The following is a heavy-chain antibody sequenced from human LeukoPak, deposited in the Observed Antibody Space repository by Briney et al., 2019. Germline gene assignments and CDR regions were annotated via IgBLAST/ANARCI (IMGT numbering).Heavy chain of an antibody. V-gene: IGHV3-11*01. CDR3: AREYCRSTSCYGYPYY. Sequence: GGSLRLSCAASGFTFSDYYLSWIRQAPGKGLECVSYITNSGTTIYYADSVKGRFTISRDNAKNSLYLQMNSLRAEDTSVYYCAREYCRSTSCYGYPYYWGQGTLVTVSS. J-gene: IGHJ4*02. D-gene: IGHD2-2*01. CDR1: GFTFSDYY. CDR2: ITNSGTTI.